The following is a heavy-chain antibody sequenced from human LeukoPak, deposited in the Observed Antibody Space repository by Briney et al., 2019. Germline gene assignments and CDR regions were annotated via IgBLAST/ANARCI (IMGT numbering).Heavy chain of an antibody. Sequence: GGSLRLSCAASGFTFSSYEMNWVRQAPGKGLEWVSYISSSGSTIYYADSVKGRFTISRDNAKNSLYLQMNSLRAEDTAVYYCAREGGYCSSTSCYGGDWFDSWGQGTLVTVSS. V-gene: IGHV3-48*03. CDR3: AREGGYCSSTSCYGGDWFDS. J-gene: IGHJ5*01. CDR2: ISSSGSTI. D-gene: IGHD2-2*01. CDR1: GFTFSSYE.